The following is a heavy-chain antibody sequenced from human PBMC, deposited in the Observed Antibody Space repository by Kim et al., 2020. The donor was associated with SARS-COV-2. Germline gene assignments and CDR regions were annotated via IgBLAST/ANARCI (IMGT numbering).Heavy chain of an antibody. D-gene: IGHD3-16*02. J-gene: IGHJ4*02. V-gene: IGHV7-4-1*02. Sequence: CAQALRGRFVFSVDNSVSTTYLQISSLKAEDTALYYCARVIWGSYRYTDSWGQGTLVTVSS. CDR3: ARVIWGSYRYTDS.